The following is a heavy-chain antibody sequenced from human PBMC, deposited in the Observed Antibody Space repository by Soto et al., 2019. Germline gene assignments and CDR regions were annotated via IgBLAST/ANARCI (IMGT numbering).Heavy chain of an antibody. D-gene: IGHD2-15*01. CDR3: APTPAGGPADYYYGMDV. Sequence: QVQLVQSGAEVKKPGSSVKVSCKASGGTFSSYAISWVRQAPGQGLEWMGGIIPIFGTSNYAQKFQGRVTINADEFTSTAYMELSSLRSEDTAAYYCAPTPAGGPADYYYGMDVWGQGTTVTVSS. J-gene: IGHJ6*02. V-gene: IGHV1-69*12. CDR2: IIPIFGTS. CDR1: GGTFSSYA.